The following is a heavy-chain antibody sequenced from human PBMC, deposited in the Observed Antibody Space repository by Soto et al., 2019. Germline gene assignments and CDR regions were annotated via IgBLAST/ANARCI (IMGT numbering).Heavy chain of an antibody. J-gene: IGHJ5*02. D-gene: IGHD5-12*01. V-gene: IGHV3-21*01. CDR3: ASGTLRQKGWFDP. Sequence: GGSLRLSCAASGFTFSSYSMNWVRQAPGKGLEWVSSISSSSSYIYYADSVKGRFTISRDNAKNSLYLQMNSLRAEDTAVYYCASGTLRQKGWFDPWGQGTLVTVSS. CDR1: GFTFSSYS. CDR2: ISSSSSYI.